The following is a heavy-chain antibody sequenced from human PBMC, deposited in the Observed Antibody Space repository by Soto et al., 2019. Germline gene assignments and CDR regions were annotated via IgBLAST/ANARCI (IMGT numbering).Heavy chain of an antibody. D-gene: IGHD6-13*01. V-gene: IGHV5-51*01. J-gene: IGHJ6*02. CDR2: IYPGDSDT. CDR1: GYPFNSYW. CDR3: AKIAAVATRNYSVDV. Sequence: DLEQSGAEVKKPGESLKISCKGSGYPFNSYWIAWVRQMPGTGLEWMGIIYPGDSDTRYSPSFQGQVTISADKTISTAYLQWSSLRASDTATYYCAKIAAVATRNYSVDVWGQGTRVTVSS.